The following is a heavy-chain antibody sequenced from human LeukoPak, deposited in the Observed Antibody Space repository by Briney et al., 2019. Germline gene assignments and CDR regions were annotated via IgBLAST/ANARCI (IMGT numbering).Heavy chain of an antibody. CDR2: ISGSGGST. J-gene: IGHJ4*02. CDR1: GFTFSSYA. V-gene: IGHV3-23*01. Sequence: GGSLRLSCAASGFTFSSYAMSWVRQAPGKGLEWVSAISGSGGSTYYADSVKGRFTISRDNSKNTLYLQMNSLRAEDTAVYYCAKDGDSGYDYDRPEYFDYWGQGTLVTVSS. D-gene: IGHD5-12*01. CDR3: AKDGDSGYDYDRPEYFDY.